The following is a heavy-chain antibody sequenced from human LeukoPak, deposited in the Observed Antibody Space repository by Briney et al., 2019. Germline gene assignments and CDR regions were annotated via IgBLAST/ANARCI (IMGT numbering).Heavy chain of an antibody. V-gene: IGHV3-23*01. CDR2: ISSRGGST. Sequence: GGSLRLSCAATGFIFSNYAMSWVRQVPGRGLEWVSTISSRGGSTYVADSVKGRFTISRDNSKNSLYLQMNTVSAENTAVYYCVKGPRPDITVAHTVENWGQGTLVTVSS. J-gene: IGHJ4*02. D-gene: IGHD6-19*01. CDR3: VKGPRPDITVAHTVEN. CDR1: GFIFSNYA.